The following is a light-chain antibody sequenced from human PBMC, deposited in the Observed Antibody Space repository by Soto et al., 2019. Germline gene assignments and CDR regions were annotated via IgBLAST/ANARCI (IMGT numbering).Light chain of an antibody. CDR2: TAS. J-gene: IGKJ1*01. CDR3: QYYGRSPRT. Sequence: EIVLTQAPGTLSLSPGERATLSCRASQSVSSSYLAWYQQKPGQAPRLLIYTASSRATGIPDRFSGSGSGTDFTLTISRLEPEDFAVYYCQYYGRSPRTFGQGTKVEIK. CDR1: QSVSSSY. V-gene: IGKV3-20*01.